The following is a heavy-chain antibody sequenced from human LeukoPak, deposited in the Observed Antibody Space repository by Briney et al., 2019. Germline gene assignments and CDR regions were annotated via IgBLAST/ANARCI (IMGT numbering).Heavy chain of an antibody. Sequence: ASVKVSCKASGYTFTSYYMHWVRQAPGQGLEWMGIINPSGGSTSYAQKFQGRVTITADKSTSTAYMELSSLRSEDTAVYYCASDVPGIAVAGPVDYWGQGTLVTVSS. CDR3: ASDVPGIAVAGPVDY. CDR2: INPSGGST. CDR1: GYTFTSYY. J-gene: IGHJ4*02. V-gene: IGHV1-46*01. D-gene: IGHD6-19*01.